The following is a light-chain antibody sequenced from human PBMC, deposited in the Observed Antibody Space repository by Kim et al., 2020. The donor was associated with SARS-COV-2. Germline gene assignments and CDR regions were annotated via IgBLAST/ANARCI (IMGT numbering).Light chain of an antibody. Sequence: GQSLTISCAGTTSDVGGYNYVSWYQQPPGKAPKLMIYDVSKRPSGVSNRFSGSKSGNTASLTISGLQAEDEADYYCSSYTSSSTYVFGTGTKVTVL. CDR2: DVS. V-gene: IGLV2-14*04. CDR1: TSDVGGYNY. J-gene: IGLJ1*01. CDR3: SSYTSSSTYV.